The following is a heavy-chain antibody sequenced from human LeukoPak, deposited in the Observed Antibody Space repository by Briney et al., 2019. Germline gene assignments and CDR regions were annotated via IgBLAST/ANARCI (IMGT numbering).Heavy chain of an antibody. CDR2: IYNNGTT. V-gene: IGHV4-61*10. CDR3: ARLVTGAP. CDR1: SGSISSGNYY. J-gene: IGHJ4*02. Sequence: SETLSLTCTVSSGSISSGNYYWSWIRQPAGKGLEWIGRIYNNGTTNYNPSPMSRVTISLDTSKNQFSLKLSSVTAADTAVYYCARLVTGAPWGQGTLVTVSS. D-gene: IGHD3-10*01.